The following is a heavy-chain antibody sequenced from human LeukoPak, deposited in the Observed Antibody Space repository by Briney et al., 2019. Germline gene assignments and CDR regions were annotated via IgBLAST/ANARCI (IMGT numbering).Heavy chain of an antibody. CDR3: ARDRNPLIIVADADNWFDP. CDR1: GFTFSSYA. D-gene: IGHD6-13*01. Sequence: GGSLRLSCAASGFTFSSYAMSWVRQAPGKGLEWVSAISGSGGSTYYADSVKGRFTISRDNSKNTLYLQMNSLRAEDTAVYYCARDRNPLIIVADADNWFDPWGQGTLVTVSS. J-gene: IGHJ5*02. V-gene: IGHV3-23*01. CDR2: ISGSGGST.